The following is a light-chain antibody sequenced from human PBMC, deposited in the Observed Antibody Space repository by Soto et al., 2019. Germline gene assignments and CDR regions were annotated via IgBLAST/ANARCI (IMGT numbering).Light chain of an antibody. Sequence: QSALTQPPSASGSPGQSVTISCTGTSSDAAYYNYVSWYQQRPGKAPKLMIYQVSKRPSGVPDRSSGSKSGNTASLTVSGLQAEDEADYYCSSYAGRNNLLFGGGTKLTVL. J-gene: IGLJ2*01. CDR2: QVS. CDR1: SSDAAYYNY. CDR3: SSYAGRNNLL. V-gene: IGLV2-8*01.